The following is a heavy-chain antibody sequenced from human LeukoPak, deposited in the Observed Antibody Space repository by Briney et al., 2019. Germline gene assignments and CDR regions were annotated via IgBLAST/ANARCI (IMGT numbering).Heavy chain of an antibody. CDR1: GYSFTSYW. CDR3: ARRYDFWSGYYRDEGLYYFDY. D-gene: IGHD3-3*01. J-gene: IGHJ4*02. Sequence: GESLQISCKGSGYSFTSYWIGWVRQMPGKGLEWMGIIYPGDSDTRYSPSFQGQVTISADKSISTAYLQWSSLKASDTAMYYCARRYDFWSGYYRDEGLYYFDYWGQGTLVTVSS. V-gene: IGHV5-51*01. CDR2: IYPGDSDT.